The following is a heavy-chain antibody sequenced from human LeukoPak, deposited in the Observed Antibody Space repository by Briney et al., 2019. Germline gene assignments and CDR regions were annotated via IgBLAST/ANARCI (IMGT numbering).Heavy chain of an antibody. CDR2: ISGSGGST. J-gene: IGHJ4*02. V-gene: IGHV3-23*01. D-gene: IGHD6-13*01. Sequence: TGGSLRLSCAASGFTFSSYAMSWVRQAPGKGLEWVSAISGSGGSTYYADSVKGRFALSRDNSKNTLYLQMNSLRAEDTAVYYCAKRLSSAGNFYEFDYWGQGTLVTVSS. CDR3: AKRLSSAGNFYEFDY. CDR1: GFTFSSYA.